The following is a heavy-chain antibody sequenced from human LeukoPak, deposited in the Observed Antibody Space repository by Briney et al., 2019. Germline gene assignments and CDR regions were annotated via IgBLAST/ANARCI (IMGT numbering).Heavy chain of an antibody. V-gene: IGHV3-48*03. D-gene: IGHD3-3*01. CDR1: GFTFSSYE. CDR3: ATAWSY. J-gene: IGHJ4*02. Sequence: QPGGSLRLSCAASGFTFSSYEMNWVRQAPGKGLEWISYISSSEDSMYADSVKGRFTISRDNAKSSVFLQMNSLRVEDTAVYYCATAWSYWGQGILVTVSS. CDR2: ISSSEDSM.